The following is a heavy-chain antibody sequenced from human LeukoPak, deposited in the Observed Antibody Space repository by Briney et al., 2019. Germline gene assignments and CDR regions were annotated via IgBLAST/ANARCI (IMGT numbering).Heavy chain of an antibody. V-gene: IGHV3-23*01. Sequence: PGGSLRLSCAASGFTFSSYAMSWVRQAPGKGLEWVSAISGSGGSTYYADSVKGRFTISRDNSKNTLYLQMNSLRAEDTAVYYCARAQRGGWFGELEYFDYWGQGTLVTVSS. CDR2: ISGSGGST. CDR1: GFTFSSYA. D-gene: IGHD3-10*01. CDR3: ARAQRGGWFGELEYFDY. J-gene: IGHJ4*02.